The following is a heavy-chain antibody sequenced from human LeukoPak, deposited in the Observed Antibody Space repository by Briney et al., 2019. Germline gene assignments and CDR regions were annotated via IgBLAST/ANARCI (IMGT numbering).Heavy chain of an antibody. J-gene: IGHJ5*02. CDR1: GYTFTGYY. V-gene: IGHV1-2*02. D-gene: IGHD3-3*01. CDR3: ARGIRFLEWLLEYNWFDP. Sequence: ASVQVSCKASGYTFTGYYMHWVRPAPGQGLEWMGWINPNSGGTNYAQKFQGRVTMTRDTSISTAYMELSRLRSDDTAVYYCARGIRFLEWLLEYNWFDPWGQGTLVTVSS. CDR2: INPNSGGT.